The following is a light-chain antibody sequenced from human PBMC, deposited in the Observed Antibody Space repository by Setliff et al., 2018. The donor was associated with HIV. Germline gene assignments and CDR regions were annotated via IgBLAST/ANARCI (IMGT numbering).Light chain of an antibody. J-gene: IGLJ2*01. Sequence: QSVLAQPASVSGSPGQSITISCTGTSSDVGGYNYVSWYQRHPGKAPKLMIYDVTERPSGVSNRFSGSKSGNTASLTISGLLAEDEADYYCSSYTSSSTPVVFGGGTKVTVL. CDR3: SSYTSSSTPVV. V-gene: IGLV2-14*03. CDR2: DVT. CDR1: SSDVGGYNY.